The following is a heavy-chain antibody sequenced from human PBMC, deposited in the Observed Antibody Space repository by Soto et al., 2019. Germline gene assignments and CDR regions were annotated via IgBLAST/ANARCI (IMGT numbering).Heavy chain of an antibody. CDR1: GYTFTSYA. V-gene: IGHV1-3*01. D-gene: IGHD3-10*01. Sequence: ASVKVSCKASGYTFTSYAMHWVRQAPGQRLEWMGWINAGNGNTKYSQKFQGRVTITRDTSASTAYMELSSPRSEDTAVYYCARASGRQNPARWFDPWGQGTLVTVSS. J-gene: IGHJ5*02. CDR3: ARASGRQNPARWFDP. CDR2: INAGNGNT.